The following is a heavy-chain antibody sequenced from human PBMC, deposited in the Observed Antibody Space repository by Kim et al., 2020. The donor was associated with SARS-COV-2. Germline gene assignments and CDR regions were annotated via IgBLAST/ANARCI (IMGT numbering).Heavy chain of an antibody. V-gene: IGHV3-23*01. CDR1: GFTFSSYA. Sequence: GGSLRLSCAASGFTFSSYAMSWVRQAPGKGLEWVSAISGSGGSTYYADSVKGRFTISRDNSKNTLYLQMNSLRAEDTAVYYCAKDSPTYYYDSSGYSQWGQGTLVTVSS. D-gene: IGHD3-22*01. CDR3: AKDSPTYYYDSSGYSQ. CDR2: ISGSGGST. J-gene: IGHJ1*01.